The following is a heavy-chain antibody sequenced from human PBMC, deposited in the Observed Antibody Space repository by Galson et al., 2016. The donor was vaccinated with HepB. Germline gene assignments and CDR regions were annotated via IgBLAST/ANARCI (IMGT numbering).Heavy chain of an antibody. J-gene: IGHJ4*02. CDR3: ARIRASWEGPYGPWKYYFDY. D-gene: IGHD1-26*01. CDR2: IDWDDDK. V-gene: IGHV2-70*04. CDR1: GFSLSTSGMR. Sequence: PALVKPTQTLTLTCTFSGFSLSTSGMRVSWIRQPPGKALEWLARIDWDDDKFYSTSLKTRLTISEDTSKNQVVLTMTNMDPVDTATYHCARIRASWEGPYGPWKYYFDYWGQGILVTVSS.